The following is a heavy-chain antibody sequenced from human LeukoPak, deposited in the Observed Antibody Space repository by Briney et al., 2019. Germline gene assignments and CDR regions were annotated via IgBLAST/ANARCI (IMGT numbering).Heavy chain of an antibody. CDR1: GGSISSYY. D-gene: IGHD3-10*01. CDR3: ARSLPYNNNNYFYYGMDV. V-gene: IGHV4-59*01. CDR2: SYYSGST. J-gene: IGHJ6*02. Sequence: SETLSPTCTVSGGSISSYYWNWIRQPPGEGLEWIGYSYYSGSTNYNPSLKRRVTISVDTSKNQFSLKLNSVTAADTAVYYCARSLPYNNNNYFYYGMDVWGQGTTVTVSS.